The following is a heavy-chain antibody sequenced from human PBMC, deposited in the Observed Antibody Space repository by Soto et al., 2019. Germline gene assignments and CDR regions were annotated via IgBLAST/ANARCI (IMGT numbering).Heavy chain of an antibody. V-gene: IGHV4-30-4*01. CDR2: IYYSGRT. CDR3: VRELSNPPDYFDA. D-gene: IGHD3-3*02. J-gene: IGHJ4*02. Sequence: QLHLQESGPGLVKPSQTLSLTCIVSGGSISSDDYYWRWIRQPPGGGLEWIGYIYYSGRTHYSPSLESRLTISIDTSKDQFSLNLNSVTAADTAVYYCVRELSNPPDYFDAWGQGTLVTVSS. CDR1: GGSISSDDYY.